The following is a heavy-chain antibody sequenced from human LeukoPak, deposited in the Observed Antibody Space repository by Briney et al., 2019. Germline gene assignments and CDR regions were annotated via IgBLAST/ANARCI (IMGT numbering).Heavy chain of an antibody. Sequence: GGSLRLSCAASGFTASSNYMSWVRQAPGKGLEGVSVIYSGGSTYYADSVKGRFTISRDNSKNTLYLQMNSLRAEDTAVYYCARDLSGWVPYWGQGTLVTVSS. CDR3: ARDLSGWVPY. CDR1: GFTASSNY. D-gene: IGHD6-19*01. J-gene: IGHJ4*02. V-gene: IGHV3-66*01. CDR2: IYSGGST.